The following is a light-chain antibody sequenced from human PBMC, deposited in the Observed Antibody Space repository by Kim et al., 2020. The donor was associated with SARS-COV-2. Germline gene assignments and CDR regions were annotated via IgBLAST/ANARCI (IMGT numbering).Light chain of an antibody. CDR1: SSSIGGSNF. Sequence: GQSTTMSYTRHSSSIGGSNFVSWFQQHPGNAPTLMIYDVNQRPSGVPYRFSGSKSDNTASLTISGLQAEDEADYYCCSHAGRYIKVFGGGTQLTVL. CDR2: DVN. CDR3: CSHAGRYIKV. V-gene: IGLV2-11*03. J-gene: IGLJ3*02.